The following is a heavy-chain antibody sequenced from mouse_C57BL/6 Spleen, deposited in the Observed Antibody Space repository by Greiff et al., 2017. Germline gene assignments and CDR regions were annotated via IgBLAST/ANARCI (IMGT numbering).Heavy chain of an antibody. J-gene: IGHJ4*01. CDR3: ATDNQLVLDYYAMDY. Sequence: EVKVVESEGGLAQPGSTMKLSCTATGFTISDDYMAWVRKVPEKSLEWVANINYDGSSTYYLDSLKSRFIISRDNAKNLLYLQMFSLKSEDTATYYCATDNQLVLDYYAMDYWGQGTSVTVSS. V-gene: IGHV5-16*01. CDR2: INYDGSST. CDR1: GFTISDDY. D-gene: IGHD4-1*02.